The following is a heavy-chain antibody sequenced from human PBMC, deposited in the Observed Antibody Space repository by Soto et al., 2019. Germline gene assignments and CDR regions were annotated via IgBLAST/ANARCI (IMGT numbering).Heavy chain of an antibody. D-gene: IGHD2-15*01. CDR2: IIPIFGTA. J-gene: IGHJ5*02. CDR3: ARRGYWSGGSCYGWCDP. V-gene: IGHV1-69*06. CDR1: GGTFSSYA. Sequence: QVQLVQSGAEVKKPGSSVKVSCKASGGTFSSYAISWVRQAPGQGLEWMGGIIPIFGTANYAQKFQGRVTITADKSTSTAYMELSSLRSEDTAVYYCARRGYWSGGSCYGWCDPWGQGTLVTVSS.